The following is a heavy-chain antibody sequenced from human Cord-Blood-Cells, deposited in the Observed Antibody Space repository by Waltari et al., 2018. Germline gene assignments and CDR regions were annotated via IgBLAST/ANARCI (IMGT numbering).Heavy chain of an antibody. CDR3: AREDQLRGFDL. Sequence: QVQLQESGPGLVKSSETLSLTCTVSGYSISSGYYWGWIRQPPGQGLEWIGSIYHSGSTYYNPSLKSRVTISVDTSKNQFSLKLSSVTAADTAVYYCAREDQLRGFDLWGRGTLVTVSS. J-gene: IGHJ2*01. V-gene: IGHV4-38-2*02. D-gene: IGHD4-17*01. CDR2: IYHSGST. CDR1: GYSISSGYY.